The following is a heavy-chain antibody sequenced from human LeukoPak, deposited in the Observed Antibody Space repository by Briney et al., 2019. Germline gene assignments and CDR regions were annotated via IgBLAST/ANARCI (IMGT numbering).Heavy chain of an antibody. V-gene: IGHV1-2*02. CDR2: INPNSGGT. J-gene: IGHJ3*02. CDR3: ARVGLLWFGELGAFDI. Sequence: ASVKVSCKASGYTFTSYGISWVRQAPGQGLEWMGWINPNSGGTNYAQKFQGRVTMTRDTSINTAYMELSRLRSDDTAVYYCARVGLLWFGELGAFDIWGQGTMVTVSS. CDR1: GYTFTSYG. D-gene: IGHD3-10*01.